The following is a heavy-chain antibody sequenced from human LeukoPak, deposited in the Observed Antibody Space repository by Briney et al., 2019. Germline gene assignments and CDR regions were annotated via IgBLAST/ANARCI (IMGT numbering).Heavy chain of an antibody. Sequence: GGSLRLSCAASGFTFSSYSMNWVRQAPGKGLEWVSYISSSSSTIYYADSVKGRFTISRDNAKNSLYLQMNSLRSDDTAVYYCARDEDYGSGSLILGDLDYWGQGTLVTVSS. CDR2: ISSSSSTI. J-gene: IGHJ4*02. D-gene: IGHD3-10*01. CDR3: ARDEDYGSGSLILGDLDY. V-gene: IGHV3-48*04. CDR1: GFTFSSYS.